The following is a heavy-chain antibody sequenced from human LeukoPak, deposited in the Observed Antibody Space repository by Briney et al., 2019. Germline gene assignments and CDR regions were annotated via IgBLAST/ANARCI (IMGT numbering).Heavy chain of an antibody. J-gene: IGHJ6*04. V-gene: IGHV4-31*03. CDR1: GGSISSGGYY. D-gene: IGHD3-10*01. CDR3: ARVDYGSGSPWHGTDV. Sequence: SETLSLTCTVSGGSISSGGYYWSWIRQHPGKGLEWIGYIYYSGSTYYNPSLKSRVTISVDTSKNQFSLKLSSVTAADTAVYYCARVDYGSGSPWHGTDVWGKGTTVTVSS. CDR2: IYYSGST.